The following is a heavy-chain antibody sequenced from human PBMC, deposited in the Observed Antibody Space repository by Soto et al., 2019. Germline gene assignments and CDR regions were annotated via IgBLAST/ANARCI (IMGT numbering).Heavy chain of an antibody. D-gene: IGHD1-1*01. CDR1: GFIFKHYA. J-gene: IGHJ3*02. Sequence: GGSLRLSCAASGFIFKHYAMSWVRQAPGRGPEWVSAICGSGASTDYADSVKGRFTISRDNSKNTLYLQMNSLRAEDTVVYYCAKVLRELPHAFDIWGQGTMVTVSS. V-gene: IGHV3-23*01. CDR3: AKVLRELPHAFDI. CDR2: ICGSGAST.